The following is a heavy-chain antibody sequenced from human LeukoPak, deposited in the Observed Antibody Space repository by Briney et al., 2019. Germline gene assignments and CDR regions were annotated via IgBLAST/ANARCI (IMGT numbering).Heavy chain of an antibody. D-gene: IGHD1-26*01. V-gene: IGHV1-69*05. CDR2: IIPIFGTA. CDR1: GGTFSSYA. J-gene: IGHJ4*02. Sequence: SVKVSCKASGGTFSSYAISWVRQAPGQGLEWMGGIIPIFGTANYAQKFQGRVTITTDESTSTAYMELSSLRSEDTAVYYCASTGMYSGSYFDYWGQGTLVTVSS. CDR3: ASTGMYSGSYFDY.